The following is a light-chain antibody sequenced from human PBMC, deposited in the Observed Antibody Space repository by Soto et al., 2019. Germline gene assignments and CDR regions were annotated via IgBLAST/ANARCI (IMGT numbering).Light chain of an antibody. CDR3: RSYTSSSTLLYV. CDR2: DVS. J-gene: IGLJ1*01. V-gene: IGLV2-14*01. CDR1: SSDVGGYNY. Sequence: QSVLTQPASVSGSPGQSITISCTGTSSDVGGYNYVSWYQQHPGKAPKLMIYDVSNRPSGVSNRFSGSKSGNTASLTISGLQAEDEADYYCRSYTSSSTLLYVFGTGTQLTVL.